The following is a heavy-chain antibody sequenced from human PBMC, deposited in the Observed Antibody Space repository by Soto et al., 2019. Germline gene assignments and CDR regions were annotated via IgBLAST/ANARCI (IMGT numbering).Heavy chain of an antibody. CDR1: GCTFSSYA. Sequence: SVKVSCKASGCTFSSYAISWVRQAPGQVLEWMGGIIPIFGTANYAQKFQGRVTITADKSTSTAYMELSSLRSEDTAVYYCARDQAGGSSPFRYYYYGMDVWGQGTTVTVSS. D-gene: IGHD6-6*01. CDR3: ARDQAGGSSPFRYYYYGMDV. V-gene: IGHV1-69*06. J-gene: IGHJ6*02. CDR2: IIPIFGTA.